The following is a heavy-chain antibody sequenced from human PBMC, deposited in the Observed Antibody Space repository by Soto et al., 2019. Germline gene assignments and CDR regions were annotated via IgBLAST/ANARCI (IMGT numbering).Heavy chain of an antibody. J-gene: IGHJ6*03. V-gene: IGHV1-8*01. CDR2: MNPNSGNT. CDR3: ARDRRAHCSSTSCHQYDYYYYMDV. CDR1: GYTFTSYD. D-gene: IGHD2-2*01. Sequence: ASVKVSCKASGYTFTSYDINWVRQATGQGLEWMGWMNPNSGNTGYAQKFQGRVTMTRNTSISTAYMELSSLRSEDTAVYYCARDRRAHCSSTSCHQYDYYYYMDVWGKGTTVTVSS.